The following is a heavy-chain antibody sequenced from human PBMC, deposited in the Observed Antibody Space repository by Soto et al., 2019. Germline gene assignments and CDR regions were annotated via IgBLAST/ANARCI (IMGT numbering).Heavy chain of an antibody. J-gene: IGHJ4*02. CDR1: GFTFSSYW. CDR2: IKGDASET. D-gene: IGHD5-12*01. V-gene: IGHV3-74*01. CDR3: LRGNSGYGNFDY. Sequence: GGSLRLSCAASGFTFSSYWMHWVRQAPGKGLVWVSRIKGDASETNYADSVKGRFTISRDNAKNTLYLQLNSLRAEDTAVYYCLRGNSGYGNFDYWGQGTRVTVSS.